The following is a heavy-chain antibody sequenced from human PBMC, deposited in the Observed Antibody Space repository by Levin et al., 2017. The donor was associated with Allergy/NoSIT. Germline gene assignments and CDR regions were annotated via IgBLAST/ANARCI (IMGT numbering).Heavy chain of an antibody. D-gene: IGHD3-22*01. J-gene: IGHJ5*02. CDR2: IYYSGST. CDR1: GGSISSYY. Sequence: PSETLSLTCTVSGGSISSYYWSWIRQPPGKGLEWIGYIYYSGSTNYNPSLKSRVTISVDTSKNQFSLKLSSVTAADTAVYYCASPLDSSGYLSWGQGTLVTVSS. CDR3: ASPLDSSGYLS. V-gene: IGHV4-59*08.